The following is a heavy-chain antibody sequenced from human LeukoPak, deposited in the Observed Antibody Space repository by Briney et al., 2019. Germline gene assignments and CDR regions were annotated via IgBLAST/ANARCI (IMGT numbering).Heavy chain of an antibody. CDR3: AKQIAVAGGTYYFDY. V-gene: IGHV3-23*01. D-gene: IGHD6-13*01. J-gene: IGHJ4*02. CDR1: GFTFSSYV. CDR2: ISVSGGST. Sequence: GGSLRLSCAASGFTFSSYVMSWVRQAPGKGLEWVSTISVSGGSTYYADSVRGRVTISRDDSKNTLYLQMNRLRAEDTAVYYCAKQIAVAGGTYYFDYWGQGTLVTVSS.